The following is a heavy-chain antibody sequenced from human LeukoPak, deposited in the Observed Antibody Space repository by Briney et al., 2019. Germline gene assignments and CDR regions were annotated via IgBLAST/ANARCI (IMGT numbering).Heavy chain of an antibody. CDR1: EFTFSNYG. CDR3: ARVSYCSGGSCTYFDH. J-gene: IGHJ4*02. Sequence: GGPLRLSCAASEFTFSNYGMTWVRQAPGKGLEWVSSIDSSNKYMYYADSLKGRFTISRDNAQNSLYLQMNSLRAEDTAVYYCARVSYCSGGSCTYFDHWGQGTLVTVSS. V-gene: IGHV3-21*06. CDR2: IDSSNKYM. D-gene: IGHD2-15*01.